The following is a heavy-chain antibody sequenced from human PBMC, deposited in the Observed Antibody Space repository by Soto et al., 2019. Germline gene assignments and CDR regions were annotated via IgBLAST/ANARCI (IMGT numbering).Heavy chain of an antibody. V-gene: IGHV3-30*18. Sequence: QVQLVESGGGVVQPGRSLRLSCAASGFTFSSYGMHWVRQAPGKGLEWVAVISYDGSNKYYADSVKGRITISRDNSKNTLYLQMNSLRAEDTAVYYCAKEKDSGFTLNDYWGQGTLVTVSS. CDR3: AKEKDSGFTLNDY. J-gene: IGHJ4*02. CDR1: GFTFSSYG. CDR2: ISYDGSNK. D-gene: IGHD5-12*01.